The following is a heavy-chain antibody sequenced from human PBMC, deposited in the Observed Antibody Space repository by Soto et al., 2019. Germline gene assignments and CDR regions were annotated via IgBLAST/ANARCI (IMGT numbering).Heavy chain of an antibody. CDR1: GHTFHNYA. CDR3: AKVSSGMGVVPAALK. Sequence: EVQLLESGGGLEQPGGSLTLSCVGSGHTFHNYAMNWVRQAPATGLEWVSGISGRGGSTHYADTVRGRFTISRDESKSTLYLQMNRLRAEDTAVYYCAKVSSGMGVVPAALKWGQGTLVTVSS. CDR2: ISGRGGST. V-gene: IGHV3-23*01. J-gene: IGHJ4*02. D-gene: IGHD2-2*01.